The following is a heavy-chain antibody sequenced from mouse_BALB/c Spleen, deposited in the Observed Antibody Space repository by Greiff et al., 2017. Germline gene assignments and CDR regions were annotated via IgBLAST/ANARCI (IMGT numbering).Heavy chain of an antibody. J-gene: IGHJ2*01. CDR3: ARGDGYYDFDY. Sequence: VQLQQSGAELVRPGSSVKISCKASGYAFSSYWMNWVKQRPGQGLEWIGQIYPGDGDTNYNGKFKGKATLTADKSSSTAYMQLSSLTSEDSAVYFCARGDGYYDFDYWGQGTTLTVSS. CDR2: IYPGDGDT. CDR1: GYAFSSYW. D-gene: IGHD2-3*01. V-gene: IGHV1-80*01.